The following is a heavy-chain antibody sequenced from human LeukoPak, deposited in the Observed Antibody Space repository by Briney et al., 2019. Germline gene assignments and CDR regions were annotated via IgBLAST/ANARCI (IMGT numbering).Heavy chain of an antibody. V-gene: IGHV4-59*12. D-gene: IGHD3-10*01. J-gene: IGHJ6*03. Sequence: SETLSLTCTVSGGSISSYYWSWIRQPPGKGLEWIGYIYYSGSTNYNPSLKSRVTMSVDTSKNQFSLKLSSVTAADTAVYYCARVGMVRGVYYYYYYMDVWGKGTTVTISS. CDR2: IYYSGST. CDR3: ARVGMVRGVYYYYYYMDV. CDR1: GGSISSYY.